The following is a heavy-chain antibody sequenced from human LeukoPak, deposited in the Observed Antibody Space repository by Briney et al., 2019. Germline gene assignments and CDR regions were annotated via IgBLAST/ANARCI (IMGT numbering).Heavy chain of an antibody. CDR1: GGSISSYY. Sequence: PSETLSLTCTVSGGSISSYYWSWIRQPPGKGLEWIGEINHSGSTNYNPSLKSRVTISVDTSKNQFSLKLSSVTAADTAVYYCARAGYGDSDFDYWGQGTLVTVSS. D-gene: IGHD4-17*01. CDR3: ARAGYGDSDFDY. CDR2: INHSGST. J-gene: IGHJ4*02. V-gene: IGHV4-34*01.